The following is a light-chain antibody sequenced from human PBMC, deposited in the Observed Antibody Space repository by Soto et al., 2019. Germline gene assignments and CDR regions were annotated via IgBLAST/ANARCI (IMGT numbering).Light chain of an antibody. CDR1: QSISTD. J-gene: IGKJ3*01. CDR3: QELNFYPPA. CDR2: AAS. V-gene: IGKV1-9*01. Sequence: DVQLTQSPTFLSASVGDRVTITCRASQSISTDLAWYQQKPGKAPKLLIYAASTLQSGVPSRFSGSGLGTDFALPVSCLPPEVSATFFCQELNFYPPAFGPGTKVDIK.